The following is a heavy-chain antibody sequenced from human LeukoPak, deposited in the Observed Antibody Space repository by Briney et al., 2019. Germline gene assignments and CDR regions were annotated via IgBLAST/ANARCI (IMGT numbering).Heavy chain of an antibody. CDR3: ARILAEQQLVFDY. V-gene: IGHV2-70*11. Sequence: SGPALVKPTQTLTLTCTFSGFSLSTSGMWVSWIRQPPGKALEWLARIDWDDDKYYSTSLKTRLTISKDTSKNQVVLTMTNMDPVDTATYCCARILAEQQLVFDYWGQGTLVTVSS. D-gene: IGHD6-13*01. J-gene: IGHJ4*02. CDR2: IDWDDDK. CDR1: GFSLSTSGMW.